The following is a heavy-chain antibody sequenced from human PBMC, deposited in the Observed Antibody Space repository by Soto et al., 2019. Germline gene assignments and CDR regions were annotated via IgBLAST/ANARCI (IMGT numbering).Heavy chain of an antibody. Sequence: QVQLVQXXAXVKKPGSSVKVSCKASGGTFSSYAISWVRQAPGQGLEWMGGIIPIFGTANXXXXXXXXXXXXXXXXXXXXXXXXXXXXXXXXAVYYXAXXREGYNFXXDYWGQGTLVTV. J-gene: IGHJ4*02. D-gene: IGHD3-10*01. CDR3: AXXREGYNFXXDY. CDR1: GGTFSSYA. CDR2: IIPIFGTA. V-gene: IGHV1-69*01.